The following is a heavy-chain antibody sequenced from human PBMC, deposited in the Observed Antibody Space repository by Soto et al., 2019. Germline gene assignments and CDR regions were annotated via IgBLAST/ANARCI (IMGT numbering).Heavy chain of an antibody. CDR1: GYTFTGYY. D-gene: IGHD2-15*01. CDR3: ARDIDMDIVVEVAATAPGY. CDR2: INPNNGGT. J-gene: IGHJ4*02. Sequence: ASVKVSCKASGYTFTGYYMHWVRQAPGQGLEWMGWINPNNGGTNYAQKLQGRVTMTRDPSISTAYMELSRLRSDDTAVYYCARDIDMDIVVEVAATAPGYWGQGTLVTVSS. V-gene: IGHV1-2*02.